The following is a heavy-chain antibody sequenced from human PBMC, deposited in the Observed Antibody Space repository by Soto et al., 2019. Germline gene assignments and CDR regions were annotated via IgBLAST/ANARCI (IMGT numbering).Heavy chain of an antibody. CDR3: AHVLVVVANYGMDV. V-gene: IGHV2-5*02. CDR2: IYWDDDK. D-gene: IGHD2-15*01. J-gene: IGHJ6*02. CDR1: GFSLSTSGVG. Sequence: QITLKESGPTLVKPTQTLTLTCTFSGFSLSTSGVGVGWIRQPPGKALEWLALIYWDDDKRYSPSLTSRLTITKATSKKQVVLTMPNMDPVDTATYYCAHVLVVVANYGMDVWGQGTTVTVSS.